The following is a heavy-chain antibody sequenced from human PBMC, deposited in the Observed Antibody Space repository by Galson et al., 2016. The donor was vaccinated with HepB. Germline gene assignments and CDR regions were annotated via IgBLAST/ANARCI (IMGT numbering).Heavy chain of an antibody. CDR1: GASISSNTYF. J-gene: IGHJ4*02. CDR3: ARLWYESSVDY. D-gene: IGHD3-22*01. V-gene: IGHV4-39*01. Sequence: TLSLTCTVSGASISSNTYFWGWIRQPPGKGLEWVGAINYGVTTYDNPSLKSRVTIFVDTSKKQFALKLTSVTAADTAVYYCARLWYESSVDYWGQGTLVTVSS. CDR2: INYGVTT.